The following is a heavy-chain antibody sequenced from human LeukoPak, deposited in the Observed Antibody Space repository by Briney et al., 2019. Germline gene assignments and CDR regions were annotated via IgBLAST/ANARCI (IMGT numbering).Heavy chain of an antibody. CDR1: GGSTSGYY. D-gene: IGHD6-13*01. V-gene: IGHV4-59*08. J-gene: IGHJ3*02. Sequence: PSETLSLTCTVSGGSTSGYYWSWIRQPPGKGLEWIGHIHYSGSTNYNPSLKSRVTISVDTSKNQFSLTLSSVTAADTAVYYCARLSTQLAAGNPFDIWGQGTMDTFSS. CDR2: IHYSGST. CDR3: ARLSTQLAAGNPFDI.